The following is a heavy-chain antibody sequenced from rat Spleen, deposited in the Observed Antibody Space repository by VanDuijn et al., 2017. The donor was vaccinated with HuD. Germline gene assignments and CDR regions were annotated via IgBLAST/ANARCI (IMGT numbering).Heavy chain of an antibody. CDR1: GFSLTNYH. V-gene: IGHV2-43*01. CDR2: IWTGGST. J-gene: IGHJ2*01. CDR3: TSLFLPHSRAFNY. D-gene: IGHD1-2*01. Sequence: QVQLKESGPGLVQPSQTLSLTCTVSGFSLTNYHVSWVRQPPGKGLEWMGVIWTGGSTAFNSSFNSRLSVSRDISKSQVFLRMNSLQTDDTAIYFCTSLFLPHSRAFNYWGQGVMVTVSS.